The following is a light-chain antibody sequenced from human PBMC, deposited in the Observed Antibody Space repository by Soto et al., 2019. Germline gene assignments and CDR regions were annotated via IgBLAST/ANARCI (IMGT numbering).Light chain of an antibody. CDR3: LSFDSSLSVV. V-gene: IGLV1-40*01. CDR1: SSNIGAGYD. CDR2: GNP. J-gene: IGLJ2*01. Sequence: QAVVTQPPSVSGAPGQRVTISCTGSSSNIGAGYDVHWYQQLPGRAPKLLIYGNPNRPSGVPDRFSGSKSGTSASLAINGLQAEDEADYYCLSFDSSLSVVFGGGTKLTVL.